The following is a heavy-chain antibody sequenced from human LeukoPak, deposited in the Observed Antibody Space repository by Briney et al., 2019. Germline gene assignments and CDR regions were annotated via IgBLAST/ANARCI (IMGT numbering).Heavy chain of an antibody. J-gene: IGHJ4*02. CDR3: ARSFTISSAYGY. CDR2: IYYSGST. Sequence: SETLSLTCTVSGGSISSSSYYWGWIHQPPGKGLEWIGSIYYSGSTYYNPSLKSRVTISVDTSKNQFPLKLSSVTAADTAVYYCARSFTISSAYGYWGQGTLVTVSS. D-gene: IGHD6-19*01. CDR1: GGSISSSSYY. V-gene: IGHV4-39*01.